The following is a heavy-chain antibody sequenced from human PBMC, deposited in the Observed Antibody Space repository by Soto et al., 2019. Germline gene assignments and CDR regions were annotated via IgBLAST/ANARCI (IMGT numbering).Heavy chain of an antibody. CDR1: GFTFSSYA. J-gene: IGHJ6*02. Sequence: GGSLRLSCAASGFTFSSYAMSWVRQAPGKGLEWFSAITGSGGSTYYADSVKGRFTISRDNSRNTLYLQMNSLRAEDTALYYCAKEAVASIYYYYCYGMDVWGQGTTVTVSS. V-gene: IGHV3-23*01. CDR2: ITGSGGST. D-gene: IGHD5-12*01. CDR3: AKEAVASIYYYYCYGMDV.